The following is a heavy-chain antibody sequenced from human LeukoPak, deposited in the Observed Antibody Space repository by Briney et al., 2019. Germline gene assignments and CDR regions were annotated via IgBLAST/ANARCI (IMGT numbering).Heavy chain of an antibody. CDR1: GFTFSSYE. CDR2: ISSSGSTI. J-gene: IGHJ6*02. CDR3: ARDNKTYYGSGSYVYYGMDV. D-gene: IGHD3-10*01. V-gene: IGHV3-48*03. Sequence: GGSLRLSCAASGFTFSSYEMNWVRQAPGKGLEWVSYISSSGSTIYYADSVKGRFTISRDNAKNSLYLQMNCLRAEDTAVYYCARDNKTYYGSGSYVYYGMDVWGQGTTVTVSS.